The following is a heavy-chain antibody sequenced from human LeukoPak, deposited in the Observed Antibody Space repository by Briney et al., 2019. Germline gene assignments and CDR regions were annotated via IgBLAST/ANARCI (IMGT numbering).Heavy chain of an antibody. D-gene: IGHD3-10*01. Sequence: GGSLRLSCAASGLTVNDAWMSWVRQAPGKGLEWVGRFERKADGGTVDYDAPVKGRFTISGDDTKNTLFLQMNSLEIDDTAVYYCTTGGHYYGSWGQGTLVTVSS. CDR1: GLTVNDAW. J-gene: IGHJ5*02. CDR2: FERKADGGTV. V-gene: IGHV3-15*04. CDR3: TTGGHYYGS.